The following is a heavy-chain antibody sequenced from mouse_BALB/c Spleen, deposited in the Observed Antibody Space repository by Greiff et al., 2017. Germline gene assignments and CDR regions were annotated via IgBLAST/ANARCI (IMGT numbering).Heavy chain of an antibody. V-gene: IGHV1S137*01. CDR1: GYTFTDYT. J-gene: IGHJ4*01. D-gene: IGHD2-14*01. Sequence: VKLQESGAELVRPGVSVKISCKGSGYTFTDYTMHWVKQSHAKSLEWIGVISTYYGDASYNQKFKGKATMTVDKSSSTAYMELVRLTSEDSAIYSCARGDVRPYCAMDYWGQGTSVTVSS. CDR3: ARGDVRPYCAMDY. CDR2: ISTYYGDA.